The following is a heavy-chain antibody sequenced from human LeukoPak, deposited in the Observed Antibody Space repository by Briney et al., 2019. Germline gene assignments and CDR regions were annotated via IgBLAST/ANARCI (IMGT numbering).Heavy chain of an antibody. CDR2: IRYDGSNK. Sequence: SGGSLRLSCAASGFTFSSYGMHWVRQAPGKGLEWVAFIRYDGSNKYYADSVKGRFTISRDNSKNTLYLQMNSLRAEDTAVYYCARVTGSKAYSGSYYVIWDAFDIWGQGTMVTVSS. D-gene: IGHD1-26*01. CDR1: GFTFSSYG. J-gene: IGHJ3*02. V-gene: IGHV3-30*02. CDR3: ARVTGSKAYSGSYYVIWDAFDI.